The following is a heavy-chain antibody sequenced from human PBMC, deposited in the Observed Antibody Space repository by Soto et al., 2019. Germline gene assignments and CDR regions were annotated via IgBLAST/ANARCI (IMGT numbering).Heavy chain of an antibody. CDR2: ISYDGSNK. V-gene: IGHV3-30-3*01. CDR1: GFTFSTYA. J-gene: IGHJ4*02. Sequence: PGGSLRLSCAVSGFTFSTYAMHWVRQAPSKGLEWVALISYDGSNKYYADSVKGRFTISRDNSKSTLYLQMDSLRAEDTAVYYCARAPPGVLVIMRGYWGQGTVVTVSS. CDR3: ARAPPGVLVIMRGY. D-gene: IGHD3-3*01.